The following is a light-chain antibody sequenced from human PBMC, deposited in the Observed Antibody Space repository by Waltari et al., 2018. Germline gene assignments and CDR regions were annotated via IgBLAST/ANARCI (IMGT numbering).Light chain of an antibody. CDR3: QQSYSVPLT. V-gene: IGKV1-39*01. CDR2: TAS. CDR1: QSIRMF. J-gene: IGKJ4*01. Sequence: DIQMTQSPSSLSASVGDRVTITCRASQSIRMFLNWYQQKPVKAPKLLIYTASSLESGVPSRFSASGSGTDFTLTISSLQSEDFATYYCQQSYSVPLTFGGGTKVEIK.